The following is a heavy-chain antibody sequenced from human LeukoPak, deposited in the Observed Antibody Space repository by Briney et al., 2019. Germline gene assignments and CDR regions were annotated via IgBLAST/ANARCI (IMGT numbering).Heavy chain of an antibody. D-gene: IGHD5-12*01. V-gene: IGHV3-21*01. CDR1: GFTFSTYS. J-gene: IGHJ4*02. CDR2: ISSSSSYI. CDR3: ARAYSRESGYDFVFGY. Sequence: GGSLRLSCAASGFTFSTYSMNWVRQAPGKGLEWVSSISSSSSYIYYADSVKGRFTISRDNAKNSLYLQMNSLRAEDTAVYYCARAYSRESGYDFVFGYWGQGTLVTVSS.